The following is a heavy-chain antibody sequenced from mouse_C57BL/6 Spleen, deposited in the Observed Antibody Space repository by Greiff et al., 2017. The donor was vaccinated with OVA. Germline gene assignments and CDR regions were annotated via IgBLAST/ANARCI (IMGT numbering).Heavy chain of an antibody. CDR3: ARDYSSARCAY. J-gene: IGHJ3*01. V-gene: IGHV1-85*01. CDR1: GYTFTSYD. CDR2: IYPRDGST. Sequence: VKLQESGPELVKPGASVKLSCKASGYTFTSYDINWVKQRPGQGLEWIGWIYPRDGSTKYNEKFKGKATLTVDTSSSTAYMELHSLTSEDSAVYFCARDYSSARCAYWGQGTLVTVSA. D-gene: IGHD1-1*01.